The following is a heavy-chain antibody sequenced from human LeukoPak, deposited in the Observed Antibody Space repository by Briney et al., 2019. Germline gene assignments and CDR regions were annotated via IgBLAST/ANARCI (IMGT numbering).Heavy chain of an antibody. D-gene: IGHD6-19*01. J-gene: IGHJ6*02. Sequence: SETLSLTCTVPGGSISSYYWSWIRQPAGKGLERIGRIYTSGSTNYNPSLKSRVTMSVDTSKNQFSLKLSSVTAADTAVYYCAGAGLSSGSQGMDVWGQGTTVTVSS. CDR3: AGAGLSSGSQGMDV. CDR1: GGSISSYY. CDR2: IYTSGST. V-gene: IGHV4-4*07.